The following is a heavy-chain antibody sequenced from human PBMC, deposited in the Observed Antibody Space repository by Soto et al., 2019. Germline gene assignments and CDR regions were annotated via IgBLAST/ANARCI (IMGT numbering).Heavy chain of an antibody. J-gene: IGHJ4*02. V-gene: IGHV3-30-3*01. Sequence: QVQLVESGGGVVQPGRSLRLSCAASGFTFSSYAMHWVRQAPGKGLEWVAVISYDGSNKYYADSVKGRFTISRDNSKNTLYLQMNSLRAEDTAVYYCARDSKGSRYYDSSGYLPSQPFDYWGQGTLVTVSS. CDR2: ISYDGSNK. D-gene: IGHD3-22*01. CDR1: GFTFSSYA. CDR3: ARDSKGSRYYDSSGYLPSQPFDY.